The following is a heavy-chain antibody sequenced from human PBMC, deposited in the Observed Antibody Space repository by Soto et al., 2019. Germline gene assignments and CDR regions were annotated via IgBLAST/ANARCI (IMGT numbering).Heavy chain of an antibody. CDR3: TTLASGHFDS. Sequence: QLRESGPGLLKPSETLSLTCTVSGGSISSPSYNWGWVRQPPGKGPEWIGTIFYSGTTQYNPSLRSRLAMSVDTSKSQVSLTLTSVTAADTSVYYCTTLASGHFDSWGQGAQFTVSS. D-gene: IGHD2-8*02. CDR2: IFYSGTT. V-gene: IGHV4-39*01. CDR1: GGSISSPSYN. J-gene: IGHJ4*02.